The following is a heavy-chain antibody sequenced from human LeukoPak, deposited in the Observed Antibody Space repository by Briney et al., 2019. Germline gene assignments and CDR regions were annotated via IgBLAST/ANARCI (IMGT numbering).Heavy chain of an antibody. D-gene: IGHD6-6*01. CDR2: IFYTGNT. CDR1: GVYFSSSGCY. Sequence: SETLSLTCSVSGVYFSSSGCYWGWIRQPPGKGLEWIGSIFYTGNTYYNPSLKSRVTISVDTSKNQFSLKLSSVTAADTAVYYCARGGGIAARSFDYWGQGTLVTVSS. CDR3: ARGGGIAARSFDY. J-gene: IGHJ4*02. V-gene: IGHV4-39*07.